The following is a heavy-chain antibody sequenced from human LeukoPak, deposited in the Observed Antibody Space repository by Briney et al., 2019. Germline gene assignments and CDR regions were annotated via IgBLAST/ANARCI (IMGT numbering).Heavy chain of an antibody. V-gene: IGHV3-53*01. Sequence: GGSLRLSCAASGFTVSSNYMSWVRQAPGKGLEWVSVIYSGGSRYYADSVKGRFSLSRDNSRNALYLQMNSLRADDTAVYYCARSAPLGTHQYYSDYWGQGTLVTVSS. CDR3: ARSAPLGTHQYYSDY. D-gene: IGHD3-16*01. CDR2: IYSGGSR. CDR1: GFTVSSNY. J-gene: IGHJ4*02.